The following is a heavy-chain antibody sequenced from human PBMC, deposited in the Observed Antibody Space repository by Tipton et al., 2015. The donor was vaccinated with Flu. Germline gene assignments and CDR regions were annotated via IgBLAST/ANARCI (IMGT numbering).Heavy chain of an antibody. Sequence: QSGPEVKKPGASVKVSCKASGYTFTSYDIDWVRQATGQGLEWRGWMNPNSGNTGYAQKFPGRVTITRNTSISTACMELSSLRSEDTAVYYCAMVFSGSGWSAGYFDYWGQGTLVTVSS. CDR3: AMVFSGSGWSAGYFDY. V-gene: IGHV1-8*03. CDR1: GYTFTSYD. CDR2: MNPNSGNT. D-gene: IGHD6-19*01. J-gene: IGHJ4*02.